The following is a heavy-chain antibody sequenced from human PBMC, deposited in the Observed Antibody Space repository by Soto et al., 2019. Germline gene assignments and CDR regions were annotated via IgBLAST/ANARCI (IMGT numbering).Heavy chain of an antibody. V-gene: IGHV1-24*01. CDR1: GYTLTELS. CDR2: FDPEDGET. CDR3: ATVRKDIVVVVAATILDY. D-gene: IGHD2-15*01. Sequence: GASVKGSCKVSGYTLTELSMHWVRQAPGKGLEWMGGFDPEDGETIYAQKFQGRVTMTEDTSTDTAYMELSSLRSEDTAVYYCATVRKDIVVVVAATILDYWGQGTLVTVSS. J-gene: IGHJ4*02.